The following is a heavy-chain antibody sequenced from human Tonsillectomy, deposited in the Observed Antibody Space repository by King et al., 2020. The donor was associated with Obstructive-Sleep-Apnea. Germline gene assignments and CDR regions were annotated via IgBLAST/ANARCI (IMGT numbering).Heavy chain of an antibody. CDR3: ARGPNYIAVAGTRWFDP. Sequence: VQLQQWGAGLLKPSETLSLTCAVSGGSFSGYYWSWIRQPPGKGLEWIGEINHSGSTNYNPSLKSRVTISVDTSKNQFSLKLSSVTAADTAVYYCARGPNYIAVAGTRWFDPWGQGTLVTVSS. J-gene: IGHJ5*02. D-gene: IGHD6-19*01. CDR1: GGSFSGYY. V-gene: IGHV4-34*01. CDR2: INHSGST.